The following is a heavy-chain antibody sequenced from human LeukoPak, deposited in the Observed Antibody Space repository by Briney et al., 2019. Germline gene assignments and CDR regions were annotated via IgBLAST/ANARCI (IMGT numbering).Heavy chain of an antibody. J-gene: IGHJ5*02. Sequence: VASVKVSCKASGGTFSSYAISWVRQAPGQGLEWMGRIIPILGIANYAQKFQGRVTITADKSTSTAYMELSSLRSEDTAVYYCARPSSLYGDYGAWFDPWGQGTWSPSPQ. CDR1: GGTFSSYA. V-gene: IGHV1-69*04. D-gene: IGHD4-17*01. CDR3: ARPSSLYGDYGAWFDP. CDR2: IIPILGIA.